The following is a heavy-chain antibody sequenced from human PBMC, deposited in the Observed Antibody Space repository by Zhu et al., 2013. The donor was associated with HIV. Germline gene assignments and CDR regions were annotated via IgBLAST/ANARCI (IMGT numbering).Heavy chain of an antibody. CDR3: STEGLAGETLLDI. V-gene: IGHV1-2*02. CDR2: ITPDSGGT. J-gene: IGHJ3*02. CDR1: GYTFTDYY. Sequence: QVQLVQSGAEVKKPGASVKVSCKASGYTFTDYYMHWVRQAPGQGLEWMGWITPDSGGTDYAQKFQGRVTMTRDTSVSTAYMELSRLRFDDTAVYYCSTEGLAGETLLDIWGQGTMVTVSS. D-gene: IGHD3-10*01.